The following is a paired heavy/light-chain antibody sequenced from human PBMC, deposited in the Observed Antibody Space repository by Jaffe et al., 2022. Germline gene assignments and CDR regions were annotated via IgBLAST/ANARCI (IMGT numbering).Light chain of an antibody. V-gene: IGKV3-15*01. J-gene: IGKJ2*01. CDR1: QSVSSN. CDR3: QQYNNWPLYT. CDR2: GAS. Sequence: EIVMTQSPATLSVSPGERATLSCRASQSVSSNLAWYQQKPGQAPRLLIYGASTRATGIPARFSGSGSGTEFTLTISSLQSEDFAVYYCQQYNNWPLYTFGQGTKLEIK.
Heavy chain of an antibody. V-gene: IGHV1-69*02. CDR3: ARAWLRYFDIPYAFDI. J-gene: IGHJ3*02. CDR1: GGTFSSYT. CDR2: IIPILGIA. D-gene: IGHD3-9*01. Sequence: QVQLVQSGAEVKKPGSSVKVSCKASGGTFSSYTISWVRQAPGQGLEWMGRIIPILGIANYAQKFQGRVTITADKSTSTAYMELSSLRSEDTAVYYCARAWLRYFDIPYAFDIWGQGTMVTVSS.